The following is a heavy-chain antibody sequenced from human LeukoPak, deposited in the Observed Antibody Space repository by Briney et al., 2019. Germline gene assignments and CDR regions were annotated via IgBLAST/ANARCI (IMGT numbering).Heavy chain of an antibody. CDR3: ASHSSGYAY. CDR2: IYYTDSA. Sequence: PSETLSLTCAVSGGSISSGGYSWSWIRQPPGKGLEWIGYIYYTDSAYYNPSLKSRVTISVDTSKNQFSLKLNSVTAADTAVYYCASHSSGYAYWGQGTLVTVSS. V-gene: IGHV4-30-4*07. J-gene: IGHJ4*02. CDR1: GGSISSGGYS. D-gene: IGHD5-12*01.